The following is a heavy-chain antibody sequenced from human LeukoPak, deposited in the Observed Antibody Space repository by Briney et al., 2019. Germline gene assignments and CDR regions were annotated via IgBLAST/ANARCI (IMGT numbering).Heavy chain of an antibody. CDR2: INNSGGST. J-gene: IGHJ4*02. V-gene: IGHV3-23*01. CDR1: GFTFSNYA. Sequence: GGSLRPSCAASGFTFSNYAMSWVRQAPGKGLGWVSEINNSGGSTYYADSVKGRFTISRDNSKNTVYLQMNSLRAEDTAVYHCAKERLARGIDYWGQGTLVTVSS. D-gene: IGHD3-10*01. CDR3: AKERLARGIDY.